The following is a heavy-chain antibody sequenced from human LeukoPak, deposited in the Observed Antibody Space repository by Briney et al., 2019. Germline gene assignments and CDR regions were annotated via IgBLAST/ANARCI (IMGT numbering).Heavy chain of an antibody. CDR2: IYTSGST. CDR1: GGSISSNNHY. D-gene: IGHD3-10*01. J-gene: IGHJ4*02. Sequence: SETLSLTCTVSGGSISSNNHYWGWIRQPAGKGLEWIGRIYTSGSTNYNPSLKSRVTTSVDTSKNQFSLKLSSVTAADTAVYYCARQRGSPPYYFDYWGQGTLVTASS. CDR3: ARQRGSPPYYFDY. V-gene: IGHV4-61*02.